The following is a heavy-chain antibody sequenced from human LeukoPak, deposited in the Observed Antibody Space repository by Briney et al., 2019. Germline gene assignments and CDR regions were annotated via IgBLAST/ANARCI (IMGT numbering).Heavy chain of an antibody. J-gene: IGHJ4*02. CDR3: ARALSLWLSNFDY. D-gene: IGHD5-18*01. CDR2: IWYDASDK. V-gene: IGHV3-33*01. CDR1: GFTFSYYS. Sequence: GKSLRLSCAGSGFTFSYYSLHWVRQAPGKGLEWVAVIWYDASDKYYADSVKGRFTISRDNSKNTLFLQMSSLRAEDTAVYYCARALSLWLSNFDYWGQGTLVTVSS.